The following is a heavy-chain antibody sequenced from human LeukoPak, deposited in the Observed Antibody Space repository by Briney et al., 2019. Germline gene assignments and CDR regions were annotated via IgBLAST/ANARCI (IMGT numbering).Heavy chain of an antibody. CDR1: GGSISSYY. V-gene: IGHV4-4*09. D-gene: IGHD6-6*01. CDR2: IYTSGST. J-gene: IGHJ3*02. CDR3: ARQEYSSSGDAFDI. Sequence: SETLSLTCTVSGGSISSYYWSWIRQPPGKGLEWIGYIYTSGSTNYNPSLKSRVTISVDTSKKQFSLKLSSVTAADTAVYYCARQEYSSSGDAFDIWGQGTMVTVSS.